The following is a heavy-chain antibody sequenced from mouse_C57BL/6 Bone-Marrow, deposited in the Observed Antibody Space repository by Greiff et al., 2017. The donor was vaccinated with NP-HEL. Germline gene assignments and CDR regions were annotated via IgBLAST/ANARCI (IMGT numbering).Heavy chain of an antibody. Sequence: VQLQQSGPELVKPGASVKISCKASGYSFTDYNMNWVKQSNGKSLEWIGVINPNYGTTSYNQKFKGKATLTVEQSSSTAYMQLNSLTSEDSAVYYCAERGGISNYSNWDYFDYWGQGTTLTVSS. V-gene: IGHV1-39*01. CDR1: GYSFTDYN. J-gene: IGHJ2*01. CDR3: AERGGISNYSNWDYFDY. D-gene: IGHD2-5*01. CDR2: INPNYGTT.